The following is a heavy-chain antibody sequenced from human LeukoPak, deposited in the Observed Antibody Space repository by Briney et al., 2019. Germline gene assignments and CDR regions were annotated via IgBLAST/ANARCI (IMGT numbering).Heavy chain of an antibody. J-gene: IGHJ4*02. CDR1: GFTFSNAW. D-gene: IGHD6-19*01. CDR2: IKSKTDGGTT. V-gene: IGHV3-15*01. CDR3: TTPYSSGQEIDY. Sequence: PGGSLRLSCAASGFTFSNAWMSWVRQAPGKGLEWVGRIKSKTDGGTTDYAAPVKGRFTISRDDSKNTLYLQMNSLKTEDTAVYYCTTPYSSGQEIDYWGQGTLVTVSS.